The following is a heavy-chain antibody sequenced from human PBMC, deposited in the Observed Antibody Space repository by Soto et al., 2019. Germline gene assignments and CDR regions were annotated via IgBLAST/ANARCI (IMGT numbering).Heavy chain of an antibody. D-gene: IGHD1-26*01. Sequence: HPGGSLRRSCAASGFTFSSYGMHWVRQAPGKGLEWQAVISYDGSNKYYADSVKGRFTISRDNSKNTLYLQMNSLRAEDTAVYYCAKDGVSIVGAHPYYYGRDVWGQGTTVTVSS. CDR3: AKDGVSIVGAHPYYYGRDV. CDR2: ISYDGSNK. CDR1: GFTFSSYG. V-gene: IGHV3-30*18. J-gene: IGHJ6*02.